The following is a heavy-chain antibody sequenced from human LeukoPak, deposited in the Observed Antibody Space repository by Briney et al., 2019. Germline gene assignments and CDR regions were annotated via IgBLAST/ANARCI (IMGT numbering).Heavy chain of an antibody. CDR2: INHSGST. CDR3: ARDRITMVPGVISPKQYYYYGMDV. CDR1: GGSFSGYY. V-gene: IGHV4-34*01. J-gene: IGHJ6*02. D-gene: IGHD3-10*01. Sequence: SETLSLTCAVYGGSFSGYYWSWIRQPPGKGLEWIGEINHSGSTNYNPSLKSRVTISVDTSKNQFSLKLSSVTAADTAVYYCARDRITMVPGVISPKQYYYYGMDVWGQGTTVTVSS.